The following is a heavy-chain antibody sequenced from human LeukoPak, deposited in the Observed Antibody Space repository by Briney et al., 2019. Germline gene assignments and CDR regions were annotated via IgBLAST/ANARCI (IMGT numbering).Heavy chain of an antibody. Sequence: SVKVSCKASGGTFSSYAISWVRQAPGQGLEWMGRIIPIFGTANYAQEFQGRVTITTDESTSTAYMELSSLRSEDTAVYYCASYCSGGSCYFNAFDIWGQGTMVTVSS. V-gene: IGHV1-69*05. CDR2: IIPIFGTA. CDR1: GGTFSSYA. J-gene: IGHJ3*02. D-gene: IGHD2-15*01. CDR3: ASYCSGGSCYFNAFDI.